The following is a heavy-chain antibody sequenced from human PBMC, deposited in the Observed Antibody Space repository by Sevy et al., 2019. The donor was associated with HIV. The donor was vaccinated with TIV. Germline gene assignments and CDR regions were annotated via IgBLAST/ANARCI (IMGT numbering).Heavy chain of an antibody. Sequence: GGSLRLSCAASGFTFSSYSMNWVRQAPGKGLEWVSSISSSSSYIYYADSVKGRLTISRDNAKNSLYLQMNSLRAEDTAVYYCARGGRYCSGGSCYLNDYWGQGTLVTVSS. CDR2: ISSSSSYI. CDR1: GFTFSSYS. CDR3: ARGGRYCSGGSCYLNDY. J-gene: IGHJ4*02. V-gene: IGHV3-21*01. D-gene: IGHD2-15*01.